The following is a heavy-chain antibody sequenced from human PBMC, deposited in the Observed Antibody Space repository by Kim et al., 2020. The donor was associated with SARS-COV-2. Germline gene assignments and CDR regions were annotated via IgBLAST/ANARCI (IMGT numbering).Heavy chain of an antibody. D-gene: IGHD3-10*01. V-gene: IGHV1-18*01. CDR3: ARGRVRGVIWYFDY. Sequence: AQRLKGRVTMTTDASTSTAYMELRSLRSDETAVYYCARGRVRGVIWYFDYWGQGTLVTVSS. J-gene: IGHJ4*02.